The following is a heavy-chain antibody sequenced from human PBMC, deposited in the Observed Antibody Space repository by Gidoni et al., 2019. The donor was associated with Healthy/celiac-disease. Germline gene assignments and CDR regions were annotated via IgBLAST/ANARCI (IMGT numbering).Heavy chain of an antibody. Sequence: IGSIYYSGSTYYNPSLKSRVTISVDTSKNQFSLKLSSVTAADTAVYYCARLVSYYDILTGYYRESYYYYMDVWGKGTTVTVSS. CDR2: IYYSGST. V-gene: IGHV4-39*01. CDR3: ARLVSYYDILTGYYRESYYYYMDV. D-gene: IGHD3-9*01. J-gene: IGHJ6*03.